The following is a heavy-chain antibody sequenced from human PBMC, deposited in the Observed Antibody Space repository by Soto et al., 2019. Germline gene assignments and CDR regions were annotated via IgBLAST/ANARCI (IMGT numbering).Heavy chain of an antibody. CDR3: GHWSYSTGWSDY. CDR1: GLSLNTTAVG. CDR2: IYWNDAK. Sequence: SGPTLVNPTQTLTLTCTLSGLSLNTTAVGVGWVRQPPGKALEWLAVIYWNDAKRYSPSLKSRLTLTKDTSKNQVVLTMTNMDPVDTATSYCGHWSYSTGWSDYSGQGALVTVSS. V-gene: IGHV2-5*01. J-gene: IGHJ4*02. D-gene: IGHD6-19*01.